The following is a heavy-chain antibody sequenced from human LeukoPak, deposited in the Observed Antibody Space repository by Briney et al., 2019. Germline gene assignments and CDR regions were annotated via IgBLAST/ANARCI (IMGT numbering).Heavy chain of an antibody. CDR1: GFTFSSYW. V-gene: IGHV3-7*01. Sequence: PGGSLRLSCAASGFTFSSYWMSWVRQAPGKGLEWVANIKQDGSEKYYVDSVKGRFTISRDNAKNSLYLQMNSLRAEDTAVYYCARDQYSYGYYYYYYMDVWGKGTTVTVSS. CDR3: ARDQYSYGYYYYYYMDV. D-gene: IGHD5-18*01. J-gene: IGHJ6*03. CDR2: IKQDGSEK.